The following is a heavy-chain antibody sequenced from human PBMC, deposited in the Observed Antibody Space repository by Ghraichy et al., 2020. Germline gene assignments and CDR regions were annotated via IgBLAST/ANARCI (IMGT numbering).Heavy chain of an antibody. J-gene: IGHJ6*03. Sequence: GESLNISCAASGFTFSSYGMHWVRQAPGKGLEWVAVIWYDGSNKYYADSVKGRFTISRDNSKNTLYLQMNSLRAEDTAVYYCARAYGGGDVYYYYYYMDVWGKGTTVTVSS. CDR3: ARAYGGGDVYYYYYYMDV. V-gene: IGHV3-33*01. D-gene: IGHD2-21*01. CDR2: IWYDGSNK. CDR1: GFTFSSYG.